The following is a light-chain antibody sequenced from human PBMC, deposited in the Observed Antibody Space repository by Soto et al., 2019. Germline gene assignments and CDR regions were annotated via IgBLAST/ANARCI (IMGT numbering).Light chain of an antibody. Sequence: IVLTQSPATLSLSPGERATLSCRASQSVSIYLAWYQQRPGQTPRLLIYDISTRAAGIPARFSGSVFRTDYTLTIRNLEPEDSAVYYCQQRFAWPNSFGGGTKVQI. V-gene: IGKV3-11*01. CDR1: QSVSIY. CDR2: DIS. CDR3: QQRFAWPNS. J-gene: IGKJ4*01.